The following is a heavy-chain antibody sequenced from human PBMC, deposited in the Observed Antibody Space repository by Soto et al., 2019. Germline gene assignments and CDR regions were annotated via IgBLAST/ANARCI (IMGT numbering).Heavy chain of an antibody. CDR2: ISGSGGST. V-gene: IGHV3-23*01. CDR1: GFTFSSYA. Sequence: GGSLRLSCAASGFTFSSYAMSWVRQAPGKGLEWVSAISGSGGSTYYADSVKGRFTISRDNSKNTLYLQMSSLRAEDTAVYYCAKDLPSLAFYYYYMDVWGKGTTVTVSS. J-gene: IGHJ6*03. D-gene: IGHD3-16*01. CDR3: AKDLPSLAFYYYYMDV.